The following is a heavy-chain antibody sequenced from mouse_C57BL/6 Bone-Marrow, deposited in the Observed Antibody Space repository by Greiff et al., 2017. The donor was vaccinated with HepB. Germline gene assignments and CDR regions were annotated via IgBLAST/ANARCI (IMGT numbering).Heavy chain of an antibody. CDR1: GFTFSDAW. D-gene: IGHD1-1*01. V-gene: IGHV6-6*01. CDR2: IRNKANNPAT. CDR3: TRPMYYNGSSSWFDY. Sequence: EVKLEESGGGLVQPGGTMKLSCAASGFTFSDAWMDWVRQSPEKGLEGGAEIRNKANNPATYYAESVRGRFTISRDDSKSSVYLQMNSLRAEETGIYYCTRPMYYNGSSSWFDYWGQGTLVTVSA. J-gene: IGHJ3*01.